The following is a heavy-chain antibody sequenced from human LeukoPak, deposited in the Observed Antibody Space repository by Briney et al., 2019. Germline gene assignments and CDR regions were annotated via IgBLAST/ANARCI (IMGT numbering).Heavy chain of an antibody. Sequence: GGSLRLSCAASGFTFGTYWMYWVRQAPGKGLVWVSRINTDGRTTDYADSVKGRFTISRDNAKNTLYLQMNSLRAEDTAVYYCSRDLRGSQDYWGQGTLVTVSS. V-gene: IGHV3-74*01. CDR3: SRDLRGSQDY. CDR1: GFTFGTYW. CDR2: INTDGRTT. D-gene: IGHD3-16*01. J-gene: IGHJ4*02.